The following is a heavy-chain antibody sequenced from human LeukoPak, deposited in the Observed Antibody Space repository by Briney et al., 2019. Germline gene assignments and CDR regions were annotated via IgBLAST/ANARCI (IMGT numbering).Heavy chain of an antibody. D-gene: IGHD6-19*01. J-gene: IGHJ3*02. CDR3: ARDSFNSGQALGIGGSGWYSAFDI. CDR1: GGTFNNYA. Sequence: SVKVSCKASGGTFNNYAISWVRQAPGQGLEWMGGIIPISDTANDAQKFKGRVTITADKSTSTVYMELSSLRSEDTAVYYCARDSFNSGQALGIGGSGWYSAFDIWGQGTMVTVSS. CDR2: IIPISDTA. V-gene: IGHV1-69*06.